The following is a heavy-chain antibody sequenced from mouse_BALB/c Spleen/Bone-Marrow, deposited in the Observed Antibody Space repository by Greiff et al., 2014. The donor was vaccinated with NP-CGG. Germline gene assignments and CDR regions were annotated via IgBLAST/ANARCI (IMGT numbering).Heavy chain of an antibody. CDR2: ISSGGSYT. V-gene: IGHV5-9-3*01. CDR1: GFTFSSYA. J-gene: IGHJ2*01. CDR3: ARQGYHRYDGRGFDY. Sequence: EVQVVESGGGLVKPGGSLKLSCAASGFTFSSYAMSWVRQTPEKRLEWVATISSGGSYTYYPGSVKGRFTISRDNAKNTLYLQMSSLRSEDTAMYYCARQGYHRYDGRGFDYWGQGATLTVSS. D-gene: IGHD2-14*01.